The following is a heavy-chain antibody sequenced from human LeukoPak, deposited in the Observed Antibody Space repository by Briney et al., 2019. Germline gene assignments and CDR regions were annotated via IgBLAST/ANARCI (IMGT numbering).Heavy chain of an antibody. V-gene: IGHV1-18*01. J-gene: IGHJ6*02. Sequence: ASVKVSCKASGYTFTSYGISWVRQAPGQGLEWMGWISAYNGNTNYAQKLQGRVTVTTDTSTSTAYMELRSLRSDDTAVYYCARDLPYCTNGVCYIDRYYYYGMDVWGQGTTVTVSS. CDR2: ISAYNGNT. CDR3: ARDLPYCTNGVCYIDRYYYYGMDV. D-gene: IGHD2-8*01. CDR1: GYTFTSYG.